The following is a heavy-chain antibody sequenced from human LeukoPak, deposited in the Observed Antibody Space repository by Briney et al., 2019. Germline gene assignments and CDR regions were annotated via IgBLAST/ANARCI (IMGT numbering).Heavy chain of an antibody. CDR3: AELGITMIGGV. Sequence: PGGSLRLSCAASGFTFSTYSMNWVRQAPGKGLEWVSSISRSGRHIYCADSMKGRFTISRDNAKNSLYLQMNGLRAEDTAVYYCAELGITMIGGVWGKGTTVAISS. CDR1: GFTFSTYS. CDR2: ISRSGRHI. J-gene: IGHJ6*04. V-gene: IGHV3-21*01. D-gene: IGHD3-10*02.